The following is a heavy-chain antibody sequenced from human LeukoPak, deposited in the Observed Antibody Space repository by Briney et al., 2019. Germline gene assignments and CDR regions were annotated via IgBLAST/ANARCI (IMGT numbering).Heavy chain of an antibody. D-gene: IGHD2-2*01. CDR3: ARGDIVVVPAAIGSGFDY. V-gene: IGHV1-69*13. J-gene: IGHJ4*02. Sequence: ASVKVSCKASGGTFSRYAISWVRQSPGQGLEWMGGIIPIFGTANYAQKFQGRVTITADESTSTAYMELSSLRSEDTAVYYCARGDIVVVPAAIGSGFDYWGQGTLVTVSS. CDR2: IIPIFGTA. CDR1: GGTFSRYA.